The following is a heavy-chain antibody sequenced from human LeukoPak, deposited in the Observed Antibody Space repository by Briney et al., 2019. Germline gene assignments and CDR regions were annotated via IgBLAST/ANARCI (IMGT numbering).Heavy chain of an antibody. D-gene: IGHD1-26*01. Sequence: GGSLRLSCAASGFTVSSNHMSWVRQAPGKGLEWVSVIYSGGSTYYADSVKGRFTISRDNSKNTLYLQMNSLRAEDTAVYYCASDSGSYYYYYGMDVWGQGTTVTVSS. V-gene: IGHV3-53*01. CDR1: GFTVSSNH. J-gene: IGHJ6*02. CDR3: ASDSGSYYYYYGMDV. CDR2: IYSGGST.